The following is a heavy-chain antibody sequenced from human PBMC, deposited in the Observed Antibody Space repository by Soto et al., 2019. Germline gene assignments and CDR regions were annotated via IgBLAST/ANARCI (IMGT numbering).Heavy chain of an antibody. J-gene: IGHJ2*01. Sequence: QVQLQESGPGLVKPSQTLSLTCTVSGGSISSGGYYWSWIRQHPGTGLEWIGYIYYSGSTYYNPSLKSRVTISVDTSKNQFSLKLSSVTAADTAVYYCAGNRNDYGDYRLRYFDLWGRGTLVTVSS. CDR3: AGNRNDYGDYRLRYFDL. V-gene: IGHV4-31*03. CDR2: IYYSGST. CDR1: GGSISSGGYY. D-gene: IGHD4-17*01.